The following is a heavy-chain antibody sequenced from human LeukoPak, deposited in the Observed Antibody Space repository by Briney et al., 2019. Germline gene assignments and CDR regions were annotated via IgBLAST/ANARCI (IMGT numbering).Heavy chain of an antibody. D-gene: IGHD3-16*01. CDR1: GGSISNYY. J-gene: IGHJ6*03. CDR2: IYYSGST. V-gene: IGHV4-59*01. CDR3: ARGGSFEDYYYYYMDV. Sequence: ETLSLTCTVSGGSISNYYWSWIRQPAGKGLEWIGYIYYSGSTNYNPSLKSRVTISEDTSKNQFSLKLSSVTAADTAVYYCARGGSFEDYYYYYMDVWGKGTTVTVSS.